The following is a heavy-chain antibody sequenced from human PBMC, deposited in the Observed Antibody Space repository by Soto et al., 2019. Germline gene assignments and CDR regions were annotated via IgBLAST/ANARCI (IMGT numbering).Heavy chain of an antibody. CDR1: GGSISSSY. D-gene: IGHD1-1*01. Sequence: PSETLSLTCTVSGGSISSSYWSWIRQPPGKGLEWIGYIYYSGSTNYNPSLKSRVTISVDTSKNQFSLKLSSVTAADTAVYYCAREGLERGTDYWGQGTLVTVSS. CDR2: IYYSGST. J-gene: IGHJ4*02. CDR3: AREGLERGTDY. V-gene: IGHV4-59*01.